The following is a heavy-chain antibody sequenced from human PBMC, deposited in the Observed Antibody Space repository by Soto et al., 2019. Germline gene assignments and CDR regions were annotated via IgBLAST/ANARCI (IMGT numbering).Heavy chain of an antibody. D-gene: IGHD5-12*01. CDR3: ARGGIYDYYYCYIYV. V-gene: IGHV4-34*01. J-gene: IGHJ6*03. Sequence: QVQLQPWGAGLLKPSETLSLTGAVYGGSFSAYYWSWISPPPGKGLVWSGEIHHRGSTNSNPSHKRRVTISVGPSKNQFSLKLSYVTAADTAVYYCARGGIYDYYYCYIYVWGKGTTVTVCS. CDR1: GGSFSAYY. CDR2: IHHRGST.